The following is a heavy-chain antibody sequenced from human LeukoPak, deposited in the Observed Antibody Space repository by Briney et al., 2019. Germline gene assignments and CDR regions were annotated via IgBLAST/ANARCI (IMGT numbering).Heavy chain of an antibody. J-gene: IGHJ4*02. CDR3: TRGPQGRDGYTIDY. CDR1: GGSISSKY. V-gene: IGHV4-4*07. D-gene: IGHD5-24*01. CDR2: IYTSGSTRST. Sequence: SETLSLTCTVSGGSISSKYWSWIRQPAGKGLEWIGRIYTSGSTRSTNYNASLKSRVTMSVDTSKNQFSLKLSSVTAADTAVYYCTRGPQGRDGYTIDYWGQGTLVTVSS.